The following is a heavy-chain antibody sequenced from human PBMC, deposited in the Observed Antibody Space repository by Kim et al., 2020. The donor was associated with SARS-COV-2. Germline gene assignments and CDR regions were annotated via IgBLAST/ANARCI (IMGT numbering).Heavy chain of an antibody. Sequence: GSTKFAQKFQGRVTMTRDTSITTAYLELSSLRSDDTAVYYCVRGVTTSGYWGQGTLVTVSS. J-gene: IGHJ4*02. D-gene: IGHD1-1*01. CDR3: VRGVTTSGY. CDR2: GST. V-gene: IGHV1-2*02.